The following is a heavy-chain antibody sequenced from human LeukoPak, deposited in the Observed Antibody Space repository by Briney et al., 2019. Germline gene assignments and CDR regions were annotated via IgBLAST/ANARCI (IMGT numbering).Heavy chain of an antibody. V-gene: IGHV3-23*01. Sequence: GGSLRLSCAASGFTSSSYAMSWVRQAPGKGLEWVSAISGSGGSTYYADSVKGRFTISRDNSKNTLYLQMNSLRAEDTAVYYCAKDIPEEYYYDSSGYSSAGYFQHWGQGTLVTVSS. D-gene: IGHD3-22*01. CDR1: GFTSSSYA. CDR3: AKDIPEEYYYDSSGYSSAGYFQH. J-gene: IGHJ1*01. CDR2: ISGSGGST.